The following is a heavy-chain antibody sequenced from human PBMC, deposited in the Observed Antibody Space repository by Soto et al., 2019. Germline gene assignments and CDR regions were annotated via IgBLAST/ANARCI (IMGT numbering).Heavy chain of an antibody. V-gene: IGHV1-8*01. CDR1: GYTFTSYD. CDR3: ASSVTTGRFCYYGMDV. Sequence: ASVKVSCKASGYTFTSYDINWVRQATGQGLEWMGWMNPNSGNTGYAQKFQGRVTMTRNTSISTAYMELSSLRSEDTAVYYCASSVTTGRFCYYGMDVWGQGTTVTV. CDR2: MNPNSGNT. J-gene: IGHJ6*02. D-gene: IGHD4-4*01.